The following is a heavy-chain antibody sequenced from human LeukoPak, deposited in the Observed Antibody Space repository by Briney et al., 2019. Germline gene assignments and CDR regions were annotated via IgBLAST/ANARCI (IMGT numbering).Heavy chain of an antibody. Sequence: ASVKVSCKASGYTFTGYYMHWVRQAPGQGLEWMGWINPNSGGTIYAQKFQGRVTMTRDTSISTVYMELSRLRPEDTAVYYCAKSIPTIAVAVSTRQWGQGTLVTVSS. CDR2: INPNSGGT. D-gene: IGHD6-19*01. J-gene: IGHJ4*02. CDR1: GYTFTGYY. CDR3: AKSIPTIAVAVSTRQ. V-gene: IGHV1-2*02.